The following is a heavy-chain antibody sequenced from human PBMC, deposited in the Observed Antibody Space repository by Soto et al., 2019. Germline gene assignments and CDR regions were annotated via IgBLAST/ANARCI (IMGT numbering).Heavy chain of an antibody. J-gene: IGHJ4*02. CDR3: AKSPRGEMATD. CDR2: INTYNGMT. D-gene: IGHD5-12*01. CDR1: GYTFINYH. Sequence: QVQLVQSGDEVKKPGASVTDSCKASGYTFINYHITWVRQAPGQGLEWMAWINTYNGMTDYAQRFQGRVTMTRDTSTSTAYMELRNLGSDDTAVYFCAKSPRGEMATDWGQGTLVTVSS. V-gene: IGHV1-18*01.